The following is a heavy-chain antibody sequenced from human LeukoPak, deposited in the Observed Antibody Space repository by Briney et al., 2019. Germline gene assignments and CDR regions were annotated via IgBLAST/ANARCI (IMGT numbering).Heavy chain of an antibody. CDR2: IYTDGSTT. Sequence: GGSLRLSCVASGFTFSSYWIHWVRQAPGKGRVWVSCIYTDGSTTKYADSVKGRFTISRDNAKNTLYLQVNSLRAEDTAVYYCARGGLGTGIDYWGQGTLVTVSS. D-gene: IGHD1-1*01. J-gene: IGHJ4*02. CDR3: ARGGLGTGIDY. V-gene: IGHV3-74*03. CDR1: GFTFSSYW.